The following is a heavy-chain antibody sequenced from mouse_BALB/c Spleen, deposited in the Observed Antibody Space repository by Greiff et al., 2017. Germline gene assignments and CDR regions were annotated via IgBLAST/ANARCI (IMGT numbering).Heavy chain of an antibody. Sequence: EVKLVESGGGLVKPGGSLKLSCAASGFTFSSYAMSWVRQTPEKRLEWVASISSGGSTYYPDSVKGRFTISRDNAKNNLYLQMSSLKSEDTAMYYCARGYRYDEAWFAYWGQGTLVTVSA. V-gene: IGHV5-6-5*01. J-gene: IGHJ3*01. D-gene: IGHD2-14*01. CDR1: GFTFSSYA. CDR3: ARGYRYDEAWFAY. CDR2: ISSGGST.